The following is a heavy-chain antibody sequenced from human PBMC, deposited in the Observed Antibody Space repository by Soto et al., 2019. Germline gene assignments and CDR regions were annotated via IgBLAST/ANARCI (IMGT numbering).Heavy chain of an antibody. CDR3: ARDGDLDY. CDR2: ISYDGSNK. V-gene: IGHV3-30-3*01. J-gene: IGHJ4*02. CDR1: GFTFSSYA. Sequence: QVQLVESGGGVVQPGRSLRHSCAASGFTFSSYAMHWVRQAPGKGLEWVAVISYDGSNKYYADSVKGRFTISRDNSKNTLYLQMNSLRAEDTAVYYCARDGDLDYWGQGTLVTVSS. D-gene: IGHD4-17*01.